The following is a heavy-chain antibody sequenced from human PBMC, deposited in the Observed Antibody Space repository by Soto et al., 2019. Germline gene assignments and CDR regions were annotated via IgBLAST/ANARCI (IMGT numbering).Heavy chain of an antibody. D-gene: IGHD3-10*01. V-gene: IGHV4-59*01. CDR2: IYYSGST. CDR3: AREGAGYYGSGKIGGYYYMDV. J-gene: IGHJ6*03. Sequence: SETLSLTCTVSGGSISSYYWSWIRQPPGKGLEWIGYIYYSGSTNYNPSLKRRVTISVDTSKNQFSLKLSSVTAADTAVYYCAREGAGYYGSGKIGGYYYMDVWGKGTTVTVSS. CDR1: GGSISSYY.